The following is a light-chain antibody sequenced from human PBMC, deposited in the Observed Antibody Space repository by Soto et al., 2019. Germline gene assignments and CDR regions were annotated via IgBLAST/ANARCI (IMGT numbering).Light chain of an antibody. CDR1: QSVSSS. CDR2: GAS. J-gene: IGKJ1*01. V-gene: IGKV3-15*01. Sequence: EIVMTQSPATLSVSPGERATLSCRASQSVSSSLAWYQHKPGQAPRLLIYGASTRATGIPARFSGSGSGTEFTLTISSLQSEDFAVYYCQQYNNWWTFGHGTKVEIK. CDR3: QQYNNWWT.